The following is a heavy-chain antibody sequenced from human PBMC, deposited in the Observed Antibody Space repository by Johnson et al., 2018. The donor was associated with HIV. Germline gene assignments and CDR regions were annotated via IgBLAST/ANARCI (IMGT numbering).Heavy chain of an antibody. D-gene: IGHD3-22*01. CDR2: FTWDGDRT. CDR3: AGRFYYDSSGYYSAAFDI. V-gene: IGHV3-20*04. Sequence: VQLVESGGGVVQPGRSLRLSCAASGFTFNSYAMHWVRQAPGNGLEWVSGFTWDGDRTAYADSVKGRFTISRDNAKNSLYLQMNSLRAEDTALYYCAGRFYYDSSGYYSAAFDIWGQGTMVTVSS. CDR1: GFTFNSYA. J-gene: IGHJ3*02.